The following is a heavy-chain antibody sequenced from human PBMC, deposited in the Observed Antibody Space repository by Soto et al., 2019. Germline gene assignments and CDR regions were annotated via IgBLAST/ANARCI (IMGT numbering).Heavy chain of an antibody. CDR1: GFTFSSYW. J-gene: IGHJ2*01. CDR3: ARGGSLNWYFDL. CDR2: INSDGSST. V-gene: IGHV3-74*01. D-gene: IGHD1-26*01. Sequence: EVQLVESGGGLVQPGGSLRLSCAASGFTFSSYWMHWVRQAPGKGLVWVSRINSDGSSTSYADSVKGRFTISRDNAKNTLYLQMNSLRAEDTSVYYCARGGSLNWYFDLWGRGTLVTVSS.